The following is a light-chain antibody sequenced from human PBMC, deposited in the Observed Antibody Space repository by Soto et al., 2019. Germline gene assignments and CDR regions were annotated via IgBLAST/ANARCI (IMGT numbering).Light chain of an antibody. J-gene: IGKJ1*01. Sequence: DIVMTQSLLSLPVAPGEPASISCRSSQSLLHSNGYNYLDWYLQKPGQSPQLLIYLGSNRASGVPDRFSGSGSGTDFTLKISRVEAEDVGVYYCMQALQTQWTFGQGTKVDIK. V-gene: IGKV2-28*01. CDR1: QSLLHSNGYNY. CDR3: MQALQTQWT. CDR2: LGS.